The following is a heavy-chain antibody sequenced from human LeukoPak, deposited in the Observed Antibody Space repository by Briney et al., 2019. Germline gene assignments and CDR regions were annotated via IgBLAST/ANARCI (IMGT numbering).Heavy chain of an antibody. CDR2: INHSGST. D-gene: IGHD4-23*01. J-gene: IGHJ4*02. CDR1: GGSFNGYY. CDR3: AVDYGGNSGLGY. V-gene: IGHV4-34*01. Sequence: SSETLSFTCAVYGGSFNGYYWRWIRQPPGKGLEWIGEINHSGSTNYNPSLKSRVTISVYTSKNQFSLKLSSVTAADTAVYYCAVDYGGNSGLGYWGQGTLVTVSS.